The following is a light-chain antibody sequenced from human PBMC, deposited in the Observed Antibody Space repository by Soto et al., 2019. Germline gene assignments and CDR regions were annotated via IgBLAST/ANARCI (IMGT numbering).Light chain of an antibody. J-gene: IGLJ3*02. CDR2: GHD. CDR3: AAWDDSLNGWV. V-gene: IGLV1-44*01. Sequence: QLVLTQPPSASGTPGQRVTISCSGSSSNIGSHTVNWFQQLPGTAPKLLVYGHDQRPSGVPDRFSGSKSGTSASLAISGLQSEDEADYYCAAWDDSLNGWVFGGGTKLTVL. CDR1: SSNIGSHT.